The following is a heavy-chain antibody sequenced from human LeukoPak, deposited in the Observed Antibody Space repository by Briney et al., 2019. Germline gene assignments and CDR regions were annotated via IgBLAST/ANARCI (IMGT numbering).Heavy chain of an antibody. D-gene: IGHD4-17*01. CDR1: GFTFSTNG. Sequence: GALRLSCAASGFTFSTNGMHWVRQPPGKGLEWVAIISFDGSNKYSADSVKGRFTISRDNSQNTLYLQLSSLRPEDTAVYYCARDPTLFYGDDVDYWGQGTLVTVPS. V-gene: IGHV3-30*19. CDR3: ARDPTLFYGDDVDY. J-gene: IGHJ4*02. CDR2: ISFDGSNK.